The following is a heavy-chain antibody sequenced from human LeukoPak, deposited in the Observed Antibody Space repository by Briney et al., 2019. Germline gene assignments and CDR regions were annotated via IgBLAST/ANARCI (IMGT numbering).Heavy chain of an antibody. CDR2: ISGSGTST. D-gene: IGHD1-26*01. Sequence: GGSLRVSCAASGVTFSSYWMHWVRQAPGKGLEWVSAISGSGTSTYYADSVKGRFTISRDNSKNTLYLQMNSLRAEDTAVYYCAKRESGSHYVDYWGQGTLVTVSS. J-gene: IGHJ4*02. CDR1: GVTFSSYW. V-gene: IGHV3-23*01. CDR3: AKRESGSHYVDY.